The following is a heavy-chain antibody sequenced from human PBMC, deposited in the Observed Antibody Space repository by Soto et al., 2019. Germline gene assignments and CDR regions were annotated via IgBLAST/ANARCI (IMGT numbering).Heavy chain of an antibody. J-gene: IGHJ5*02. CDR1: GGTFSSYA. CDR3: ARGLGIGSNWFDP. V-gene: IGHV1-8*02. Sequence: GASVKVSCKASGGTFSSYAISWVRQAPGQGLEWMGWMNPNRGNTGYAQKFQGRVTMTRNTSISTAYMELSSLRFEDTAVYYCARGLGIGSNWFDPWGQGTLVTVSS. D-gene: IGHD2-21*01. CDR2: MNPNRGNT.